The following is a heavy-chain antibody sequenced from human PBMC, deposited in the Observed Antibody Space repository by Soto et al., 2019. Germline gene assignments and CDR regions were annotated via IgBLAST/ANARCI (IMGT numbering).Heavy chain of an antibody. CDR1: GGTFSSYT. J-gene: IGHJ4*02. CDR2: IIPMLNIA. V-gene: IGHV1-69*08. D-gene: IGHD3-22*01. CDR3: ARDPNYYDSSGYPFYFDY. Sequence: QVQLVQSGAEVKKPGSSVKVSCKASGGTFSSYTISWVRQAPGQGLEWVGRIIPMLNIANYAQKFQGRVTITADKYNSTDYMELSIMRSDDTAVYYCARDPNYYDSSGYPFYFDYWGQGTLVTVSS.